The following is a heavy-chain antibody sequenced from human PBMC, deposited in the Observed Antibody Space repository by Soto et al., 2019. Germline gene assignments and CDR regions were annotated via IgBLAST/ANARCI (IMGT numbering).Heavy chain of an antibody. D-gene: IGHD3-9*01. J-gene: IGHJ5*02. CDR1: GGSISSYY. CDR2: IYYSGST. Sequence: SETLSLTCTVSGGSISSYYWSWIRQPPGKGLEWIGYIYYSGSTNYNPSLKSRVTISVDTSKNQFSLKLGSVTAADTAVYYCAREGHYDILTGPRDNWFDPWGQGTLVTVSS. V-gene: IGHV4-59*01. CDR3: AREGHYDILTGPRDNWFDP.